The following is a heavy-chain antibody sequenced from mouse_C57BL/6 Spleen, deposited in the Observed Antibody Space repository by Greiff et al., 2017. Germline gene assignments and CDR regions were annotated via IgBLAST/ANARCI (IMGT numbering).Heavy chain of an antibody. V-gene: IGHV1-42*01. CDR1: GYSFTGYY. CDR2: INPSTGGT. D-gene: IGHD1-1*01. Sequence: EVQGVESGPELVKPGASVKISCKASGYSFTGYYMNWVKQSPEKSLEWIGEINPSTGGTTYNQKFKAKATLTVDKSSSTAYMQLKSLTSEDSAVYYCAKYGSSSYFDVWGTGTTVTVSS. J-gene: IGHJ1*03. CDR3: AKYGSSSYFDV.